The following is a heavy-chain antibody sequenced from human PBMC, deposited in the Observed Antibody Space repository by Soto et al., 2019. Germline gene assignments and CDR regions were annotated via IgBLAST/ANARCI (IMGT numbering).Heavy chain of an antibody. CDR2: IRSKDNSYAT. CDR3: FWQNYLSYHGMDV. Sequence: VGSLRLSCAGSGFDFSGSTIHWVRQASGKGLEWVGRIRSKDNSYATRYALSGRGRFFISRDDSKTTAYLQMNSLKIDDTAGYSCFWQNYLSYHGMDVWGQGTTVTVSS. CDR1: GFDFSGST. D-gene: IGHD1-7*01. J-gene: IGHJ6*02. V-gene: IGHV3-73*01.